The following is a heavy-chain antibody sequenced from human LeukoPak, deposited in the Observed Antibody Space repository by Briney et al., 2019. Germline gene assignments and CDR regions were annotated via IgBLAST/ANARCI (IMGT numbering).Heavy chain of an antibody. V-gene: IGHV1-2*02. CDR3: ARKSVVIRGWVAFDI. D-gene: IGHD3-22*01. CDR2: INPNSGGT. J-gene: IGHJ3*02. Sequence: GASVKVSCKASGYTFTGYYMHWVRQAPGQGLEWMGWINPNSGGTNYAQKFQGRVTMTRDTSISTAYMELSRLRSDDTAVYYCARKSVVIRGWVAFDIWGQGTMVTVSS. CDR1: GYTFTGYY.